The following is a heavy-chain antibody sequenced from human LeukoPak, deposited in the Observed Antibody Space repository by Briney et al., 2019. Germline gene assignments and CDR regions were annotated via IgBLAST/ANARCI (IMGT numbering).Heavy chain of an antibody. CDR1: GIAFSSYW. J-gene: IGHJ4*02. Sequence: PGGSLRLSCAASGIAFSSYWMHWVRQAPGKGLVWVSRIKGDGSSTTYADSVKGRFTISRDNAKSTLYLQMNSLRGEDTAVYYCTRDAAGLDYWGQGTLVTVSS. D-gene: IGHD1-14*01. V-gene: IGHV3-74*01. CDR3: TRDAAGLDY. CDR2: IKGDGSST.